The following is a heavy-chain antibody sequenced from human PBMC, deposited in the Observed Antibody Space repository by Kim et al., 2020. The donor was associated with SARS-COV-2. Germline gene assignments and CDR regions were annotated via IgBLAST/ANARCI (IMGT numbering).Heavy chain of an antibody. D-gene: IGHD6-6*01. CDR3: ARVSGSIAARPDY. V-gene: IGHV1-69*01. Sequence: YAQKFQGRVTITADESTSTAYMELSSLRSEDTAVYYCARVSGSIAARPDYWGQGTLVTVSS. J-gene: IGHJ4*02.